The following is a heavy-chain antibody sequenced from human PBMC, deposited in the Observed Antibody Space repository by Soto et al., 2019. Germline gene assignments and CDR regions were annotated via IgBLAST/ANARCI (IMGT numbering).Heavy chain of an antibody. J-gene: IGHJ6*02. V-gene: IGHV1-69*01. Sequence: QVQLVQSGAEVKKPGSSVKVSCKASGGTFSSYAISWVRQAPGQGLEWMGGIIPILGTANYAQKFQGRVTITADESTSTAYMELSSLRSEDTAVYYCARSVSFRYQLLKRGMDVWGQGTTVTVSS. CDR1: GGTFSSYA. CDR3: ARSVSFRYQLLKRGMDV. CDR2: IIPILGTA. D-gene: IGHD2-2*01.